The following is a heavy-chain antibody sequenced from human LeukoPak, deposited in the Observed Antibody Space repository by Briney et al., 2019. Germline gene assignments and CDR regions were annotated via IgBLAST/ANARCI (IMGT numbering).Heavy chain of an antibody. D-gene: IGHD3-10*01. CDR3: AREERVFVYFGDNPGNWFDP. CDR2: ISYDGSNE. J-gene: IGHJ5*02. V-gene: IGHV3-30*04. Sequence: GGSLRLSCAASGFTFSSYVMHWVRQAPGKGLEWVAIISYDGSNEYYADSVKGRFTISRDNSKNTLYLQMNSLRAEDTAVYYCAREERVFVYFGDNPGNWFDPWGQGTLVIVSS. CDR1: GFTFSSYV.